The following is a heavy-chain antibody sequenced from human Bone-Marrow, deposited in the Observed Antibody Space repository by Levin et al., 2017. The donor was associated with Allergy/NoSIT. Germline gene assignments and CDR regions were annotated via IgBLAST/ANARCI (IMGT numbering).Heavy chain of an antibody. D-gene: IGHD2-2*01. CDR2: IYYSGST. J-gene: IGHJ4*02. CDR1: GGSISGYY. V-gene: IGHV4-59*08. CDR3: ARLYCSSGNCYDLFHY. Sequence: PSETLSLTCTVSGGSISGYYWGWIRQPPGKGVEWIGYIYYSGSTNYNPSLRSRVTISVDTSKNQFSLKLSSVTAADTAVYYCARLYCSSGNCYDLFHYWGQGTLVTVSS.